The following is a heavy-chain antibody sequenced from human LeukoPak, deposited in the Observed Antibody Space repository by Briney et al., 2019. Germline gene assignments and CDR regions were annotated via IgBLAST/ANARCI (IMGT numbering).Heavy chain of an antibody. CDR2: VYSSGST. V-gene: IGHV4-61*02. CDR1: GGSISSGSYY. Sequence: SQTLSLTCTVSGGSISSGSYYWSWIRQPAGKGLEWIGRVYSSGSTDYNPSLKSRLSISVDTSKNQFSLKLSSVTAADTAVYYCARVDTAMVTNDYWGQGTLVTVSS. J-gene: IGHJ4*02. CDR3: ARVDTAMVTNDY. D-gene: IGHD5-18*01.